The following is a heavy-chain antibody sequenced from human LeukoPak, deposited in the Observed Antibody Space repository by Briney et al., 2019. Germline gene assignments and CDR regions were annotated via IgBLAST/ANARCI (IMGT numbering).Heavy chain of an antibody. V-gene: IGHV3-30*04. D-gene: IGHD2-15*01. CDR1: GFTFNSYA. CDR3: AKCVCSGGSCNFDY. J-gene: IGHJ4*02. Sequence: PGGSLRLSCAASGFTFNSYAIHWVRQAPGKGLEWVTVISHDGSNKYYADSVKSRFTISRDNSKKTLYLQMNSLRAEDTAVYYCAKCVCSGGSCNFDYWGQGTLVTVSS. CDR2: ISHDGSNK.